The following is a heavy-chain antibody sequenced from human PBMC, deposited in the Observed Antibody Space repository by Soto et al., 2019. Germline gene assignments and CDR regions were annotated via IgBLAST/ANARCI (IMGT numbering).Heavy chain of an antibody. D-gene: IGHD3-3*01. CDR1: GYTFTGNY. CDR2: VNPDNGGT. V-gene: IGHV1-2*02. CDR3: ARDPRPPSGWLGFWEYGMDV. Sequence: ASVKVSCKASGYTFTGNYIHWVRQAPGQGLEWMGWVNPDNGGTTSAQKFQGRVTMTRDTSVTTAYMELSRLTSDDTAVYYCARDPRPPSGWLGFWEYGMDVWGQGITVTVSS. J-gene: IGHJ6*02.